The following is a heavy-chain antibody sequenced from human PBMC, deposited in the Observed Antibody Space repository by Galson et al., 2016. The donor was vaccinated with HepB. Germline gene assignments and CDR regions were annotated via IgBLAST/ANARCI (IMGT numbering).Heavy chain of an antibody. CDR3: TRRPGN. Sequence: SLRLSCAASGFTVGNNYMSWVRQAPGKGLEWVSSIYSGGNTIYADSVKGRFTISRDSSKNTIYLQMNSLTAEDTAVYYCTRRPGNWGQGTLVTVSS. CDR1: GFTVGNNY. V-gene: IGHV3-53*01. J-gene: IGHJ4*02. D-gene: IGHD6-6*01. CDR2: IYSGGNT.